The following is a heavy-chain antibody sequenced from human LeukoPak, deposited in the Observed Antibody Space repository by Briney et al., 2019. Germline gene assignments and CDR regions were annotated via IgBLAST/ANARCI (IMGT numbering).Heavy chain of an antibody. CDR2: ISSSSSYI. D-gene: IGHD3-22*01. Sequence: AGGSLRLSCAASGFTFSSYSMNWVRQAPGKGLEWVSSISSSSSYIYYADSVKGRFTISRDNSKNTLYLQMNSLRAEDTAVYYCANYDSSGYSFDYWGQGTLVTVSS. CDR1: GFTFSSYS. CDR3: ANYDSSGYSFDY. J-gene: IGHJ4*02. V-gene: IGHV3-21*04.